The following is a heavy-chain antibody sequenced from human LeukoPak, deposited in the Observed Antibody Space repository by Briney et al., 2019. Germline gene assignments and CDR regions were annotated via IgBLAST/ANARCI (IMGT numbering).Heavy chain of an antibody. CDR3: ARQYYDFWSGYYGAWFDP. CDR1: GYTFTSYD. D-gene: IGHD3-3*01. V-gene: IGHV1-8*01. J-gene: IGHJ5*02. CDR2: MNPNSGNT. Sequence: ASVKVSCKASGYTFTSYDINWVRQATGQGLEWMGWMNPNSGNTGYAQKFQGRVTMTRNTSISTAYMELSSLRSGDTAVYYCARQYYDFWSGYYGAWFDPWGQGTLVTVSS.